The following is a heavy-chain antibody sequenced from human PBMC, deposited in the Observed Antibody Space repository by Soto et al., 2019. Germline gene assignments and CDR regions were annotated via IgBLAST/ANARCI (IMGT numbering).Heavy chain of an antibody. CDR1: GYTFTGYY. CDR2: INPNSGGT. CDR3: AILSVSITGTTSNYYGMDV. J-gene: IGHJ6*02. D-gene: IGHD1-7*01. Sequence: ASVKVSCKASGYTFTGYYMHWVRQAPGQGLEWMGWINPNSGGTNYAQKFQGWVTMTRDTSISTAYMELSRLRSDHTAVYYCAILSVSITGTTSNYYGMDVWGQGTTVTVSS. V-gene: IGHV1-2*04.